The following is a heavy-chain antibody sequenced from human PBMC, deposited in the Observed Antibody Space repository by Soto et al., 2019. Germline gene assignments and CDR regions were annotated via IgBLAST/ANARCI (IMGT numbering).Heavy chain of an antibody. Sequence: PSETLSLTCTVSGGSMRNVYWSWIRQPPGKRLEWIGFIFHSGNAKYNPSLKSRVTISIDTSKSQFPLSLDSVTAADTAVYFCARAHAPTLPLDYWGLGTLVTV. CDR3: ARAHAPTLPLDY. V-gene: IGHV4-59*01. D-gene: IGHD2-15*01. CDR2: IFHSGNA. CDR1: GGSMRNVY. J-gene: IGHJ4*01.